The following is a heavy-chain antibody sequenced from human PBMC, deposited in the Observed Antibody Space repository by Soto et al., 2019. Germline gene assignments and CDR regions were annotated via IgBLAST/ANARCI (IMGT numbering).Heavy chain of an antibody. CDR2: ISYDGSNK. Sequence: GGSLRLSCAASGFTFSSYAMYWVRQAPGKGLEWVAVISYDGSNKYYADSVKGRFTISRDNSKNTLYLQMNSLRAEDTAVYYCARDSSRLTYFGYWGQGTLVTVSS. D-gene: IGHD6-13*01. CDR1: GFTFSSYA. V-gene: IGHV3-30-3*01. J-gene: IGHJ4*02. CDR3: ARDSSRLTYFGY.